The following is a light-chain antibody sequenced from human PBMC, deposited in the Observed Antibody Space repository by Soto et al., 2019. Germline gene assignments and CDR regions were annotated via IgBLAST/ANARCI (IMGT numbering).Light chain of an antibody. Sequence: EIVMYKSPATLSVSTGEGATLSCMASQSVSNNLAWYQQKPGQAPRLLIYGPSTRATGVPARFSGSGSGTEFTLTISGLQSEDFAVYYCQQYNNWPPITFGQGTLLEIK. CDR2: GPS. CDR3: QQYNNWPPIT. V-gene: IGKV3-15*01. CDR1: QSVSNN. J-gene: IGKJ5*01.